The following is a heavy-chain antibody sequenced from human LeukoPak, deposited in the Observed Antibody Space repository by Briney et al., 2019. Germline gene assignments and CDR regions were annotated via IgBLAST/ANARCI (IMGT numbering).Heavy chain of an antibody. CDR3: AKDRRYSSGWYTH. J-gene: IGHJ4*02. Sequence: GGSLRLSCAASGFTFSSYAMSWVRQAPGKGLEWVSAISGSGGSTYYADSVKGRSTISRDNSKNTLYLQMNSLRAEDTAVYYCAKDRRYSSGWYTHWGQGTLVTVSS. CDR2: ISGSGGST. CDR1: GFTFSSYA. V-gene: IGHV3-23*01. D-gene: IGHD6-19*01.